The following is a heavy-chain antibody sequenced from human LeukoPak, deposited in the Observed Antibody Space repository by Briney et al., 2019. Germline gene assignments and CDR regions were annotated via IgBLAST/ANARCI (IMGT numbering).Heavy chain of an antibody. V-gene: IGHV1-18*01. D-gene: IGHD1-26*01. Sequence: ASVKVSCKASGYTFTSYGISWVRQAPGQGLEWMGWISAYNGNTNYAQKLQGRVTMTTDTSTSTAYMELRSLRSDDTAVYYCAKDGGATMVSPVDYWGQGTLVTVSS. CDR2: ISAYNGNT. J-gene: IGHJ4*02. CDR3: AKDGGATMVSPVDY. CDR1: GYTFTSYG.